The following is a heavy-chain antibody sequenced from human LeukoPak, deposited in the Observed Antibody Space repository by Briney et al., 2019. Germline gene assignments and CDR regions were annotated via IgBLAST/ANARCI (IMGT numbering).Heavy chain of an antibody. D-gene: IGHD3-16*01. CDR1: GFTFSDSA. J-gene: IGHJ5*02. Sequence: PGGCLRLACAASGFTFSDSAIRWVRQASGKGLEWVGRIRGKGFSDPPAYAASVKDRFTISRDDSESTAYLQMNSLKAEDTAVYYCTVPQSGGNWFDPWGPGTQVTVSS. CDR2: IRGKGFSDPP. V-gene: IGHV3-73*01. CDR3: TVPQSGGNWFDP.